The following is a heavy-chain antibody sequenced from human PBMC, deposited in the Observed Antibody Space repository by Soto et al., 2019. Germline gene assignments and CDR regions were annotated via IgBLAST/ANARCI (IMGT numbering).Heavy chain of an antibody. D-gene: IGHD3-10*01. CDR1: GYTFTGYL. J-gene: IGHJ4*01. Sequence: ASVKVSCKASGYTFTGYLILWVRQAPGQGLKWMGWMNPDSGGTKYAQKCQGWVTMSRVTSISTACMELNRLTSDDTASYSCSRGGNVPGVWYFEYWGLGPLVAVCS. CDR2: MNPDSGGT. V-gene: IGHV1-2*04. CDR3: SRGGNVPGVWYFEY.